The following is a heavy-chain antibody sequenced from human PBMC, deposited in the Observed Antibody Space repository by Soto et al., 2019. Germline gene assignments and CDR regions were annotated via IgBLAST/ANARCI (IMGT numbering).Heavy chain of an antibody. CDR2: ISASSHDT. Sequence: GGSLRLSCEASGFTFSSYAMGWVHQAPGKGLEWVSTISASSHDTYYADSVKGRFTISRDNSKNTLYVQMNSLRVEDTAIYYCAKFRITMVRGVTIDSWGQGTLVTVSS. V-gene: IGHV3-23*01. CDR1: GFTFSSYA. CDR3: AKFRITMVRGVTIDS. J-gene: IGHJ4*02. D-gene: IGHD3-10*01.